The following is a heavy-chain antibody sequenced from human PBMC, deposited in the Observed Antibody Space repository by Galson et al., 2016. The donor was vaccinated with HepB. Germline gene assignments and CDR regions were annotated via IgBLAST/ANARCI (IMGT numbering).Heavy chain of an antibody. J-gene: IGHJ4*02. Sequence: SETLSLTCTVSGVSTSDKNYYWGWIRQPPGGGLEWIGSIYYTGNTYYNSSLKRRAVISVDTSKNQFSLRLSSVTAADTAMYYCARDLLGYGGKPHFDFWGQGTLVTVSS. D-gene: IGHD4-23*01. V-gene: IGHV4-39*07. CDR2: IYYTGNT. CDR1: GVSTSDKNYY. CDR3: ARDLLGYGGKPHFDF.